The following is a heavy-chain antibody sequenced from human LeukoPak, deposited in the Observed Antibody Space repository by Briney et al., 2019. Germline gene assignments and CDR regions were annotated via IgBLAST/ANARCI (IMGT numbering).Heavy chain of an antibody. CDR1: GGSISSNY. CDR3: ARDRWNDAYNGMDV. V-gene: IGHV4-59*01. D-gene: IGHD1-1*01. J-gene: IGHJ6*02. CDR2: IYHSGST. Sequence: SETLSLTCTVSGGSISSNYWSWIRQPPGKGLEWIGYIYHSGSTSYNPSLKSRVTFSVDTSKNQFSLKLNSVTAADTAVYYCARDRWNDAYNGMDVWGQGTTVTVSS.